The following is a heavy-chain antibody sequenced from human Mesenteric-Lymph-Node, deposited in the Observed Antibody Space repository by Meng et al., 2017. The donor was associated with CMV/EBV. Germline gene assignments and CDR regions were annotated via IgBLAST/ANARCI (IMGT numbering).Heavy chain of an antibody. V-gene: IGHV3-30*02. J-gene: IGHJ6*02. CDR3: AKDQQKLANYFYYAMDV. CDR1: GFTFSNFG. Sequence: GESLKISCAASGFTFSNFGMHWVRQVAGKGLEWVAFIRYDENNKNYADSVKGRFTISRVNSKNMVYLQMNSLRPEDTAVYYCAKDQQKLANYFYYAMDVWGQGTTVTVSS. D-gene: IGHD6-13*01. CDR2: IRYDENNK.